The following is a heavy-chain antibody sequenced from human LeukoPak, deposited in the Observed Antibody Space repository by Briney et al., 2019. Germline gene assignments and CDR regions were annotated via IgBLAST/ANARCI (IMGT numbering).Heavy chain of an antibody. J-gene: IGHJ4*02. D-gene: IGHD3-22*01. V-gene: IGHV6-1*01. CDR1: GDSVSSNSVT. CDR3: ARGSTYYESSGQVPFDY. CDR2: TYYRSTWYN. Sequence: TLSLTCAISGDSVSSNSVTWNWIRQSPSRGLEWLGRTYYRSTWYNDYAVSVRDRITVNPDTSKNQFSLHLNSVTPEDTAVYYCARGSTYYESSGQVPFDYWGQGTLVTVSS.